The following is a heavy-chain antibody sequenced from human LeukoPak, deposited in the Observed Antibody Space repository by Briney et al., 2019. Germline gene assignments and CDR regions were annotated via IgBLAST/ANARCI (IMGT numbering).Heavy chain of an antibody. D-gene: IGHD4-17*01. Sequence: PGGSLRLSCAASGFTFRSYPMSWVRQAPGKGLEWVSAISGSGDNTYYADSVKGRFTFSRDNSKNTLYLQMNSLRAEDTAVYYCARMTTVTHYWGQGTLVTVSS. CDR1: GFTFRSYP. V-gene: IGHV3-23*01. J-gene: IGHJ4*02. CDR3: ARMTTVTHY. CDR2: ISGSGDNT.